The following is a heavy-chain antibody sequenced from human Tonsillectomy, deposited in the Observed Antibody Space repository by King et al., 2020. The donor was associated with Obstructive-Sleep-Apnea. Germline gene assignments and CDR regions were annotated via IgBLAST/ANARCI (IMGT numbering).Heavy chain of an antibody. CDR2: ISVYNGNR. V-gene: IGHV1-18*04. CDR3: AREVCSTSCYDDYYGMDV. J-gene: IGHJ6*02. CDR1: GYTFTSYS. Sequence: QLVQSGAEVKKPGASVKVSCKASGYTFTSYSINWVRQAPGQGLEWLGWISVYNGNRNYAQKLQGRVTMTTDTSTSTAYMELRSLTSDDTAVYYCAREVCSTSCYDDYYGMDVWGQGTTVTVSS. D-gene: IGHD2-2*01.